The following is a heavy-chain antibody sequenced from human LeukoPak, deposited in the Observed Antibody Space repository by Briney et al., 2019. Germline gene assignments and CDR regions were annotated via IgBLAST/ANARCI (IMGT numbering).Heavy chain of an antibody. V-gene: IGHV3-21*01. D-gene: IGHD3-22*01. J-gene: IGHJ3*02. Sequence: GGSLRLSCAASGFIFSTYSMNWVRQAPGKGLEWVSSISTSSSYIYYADSVKGRFTISRDNANDSLYLQMNSLRAEDTAVYYCARSFSTYSYDASHWRGALDIWGPGTMVTVSS. CDR3: ARSFSTYSYDASHWRGALDI. CDR2: ISTSSSYI. CDR1: GFIFSTYS.